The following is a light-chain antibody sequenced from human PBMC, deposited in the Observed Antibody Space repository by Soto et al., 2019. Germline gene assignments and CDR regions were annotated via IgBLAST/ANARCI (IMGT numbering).Light chain of an antibody. Sequence: IQLTQSPSSLSASVGDRVTITCRASQGISSHLAWYQQKPGKAPKLLIYAASTLQTGVPSRFSGGGSGTDFTLTLSSRQPDDFATYYCQQVNRFPSTFGQGTRLEIK. J-gene: IGKJ5*01. V-gene: IGKV1-9*01. CDR2: AAS. CDR1: QGISSH. CDR3: QQVNRFPST.